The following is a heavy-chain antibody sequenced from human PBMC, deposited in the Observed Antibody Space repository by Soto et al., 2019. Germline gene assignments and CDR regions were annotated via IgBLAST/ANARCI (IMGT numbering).Heavy chain of an antibody. D-gene: IGHD2-8*01. J-gene: IGHJ5*02. V-gene: IGHV1-3*01. CDR1: GYTFPTYS. CDR3: ASDGKYCANSVCFINWFDP. Sequence: GASVKVCCKASGYTFPTYSMHWVRQAPGQSLEWMGWISAANGNTKYSQKFQGRVTITRDTSANTAYMELSRLRSEDTAVYYCASDGKYCANSVCFINWFDPWGQGTLVTVSS. CDR2: ISAANGNT.